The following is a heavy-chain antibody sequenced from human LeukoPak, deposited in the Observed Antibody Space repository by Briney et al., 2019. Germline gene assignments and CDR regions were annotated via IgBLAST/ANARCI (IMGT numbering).Heavy chain of an antibody. V-gene: IGHV3-23*01. D-gene: IGHD3-10*01. Sequence: SGGSLRLSCAASGLTFSSYAMSWVRQPPGKGLEWVSAISHTGSDTYYADSVKDRFSISRDNSKNTLYLQMNSLRAEDTALYYCAKRFYGSGSFYGDWGRGTLVTVSS. CDR1: GLTFSSYA. J-gene: IGHJ4*02. CDR3: AKRFYGSGSFYGD. CDR2: ISHTGSDT.